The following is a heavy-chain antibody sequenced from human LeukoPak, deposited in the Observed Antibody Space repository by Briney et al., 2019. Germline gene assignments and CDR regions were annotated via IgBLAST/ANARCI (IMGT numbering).Heavy chain of an antibody. CDR3: ARGGKSYYYYGMDV. CDR1: GGSISGYY. V-gene: IGHV4-34*01. CDR2: INHSGST. Sequence: SETLSLTCAVYGGSISGYYWSWIRQPPGKGLEWIGEINHSGSTNYNPSLKSRVTISVDTSKNQFSLKLSSVTAADTAVYYCARGGKSYYYYGMDVWGQGTTVTVSS. J-gene: IGHJ6*02.